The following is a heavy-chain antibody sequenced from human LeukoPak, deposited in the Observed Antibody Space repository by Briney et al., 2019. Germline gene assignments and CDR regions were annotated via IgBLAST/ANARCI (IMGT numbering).Heavy chain of an antibody. D-gene: IGHD6-13*01. CDR3: ARARIAAGCFDY. CDR2: VSYDGGNK. CDR1: GFTFSSYG. V-gene: IGHV3-30*03. Sequence: GGSLRLSCAASGFTFSSYGMHWVRQAPGKGLEWVAAVSYDGGNKYYADSVKGRFTISRDNSKNTLYLQMNSLRAEDTAVYYCARARIAAGCFDYWGQGTLVTVSS. J-gene: IGHJ4*02.